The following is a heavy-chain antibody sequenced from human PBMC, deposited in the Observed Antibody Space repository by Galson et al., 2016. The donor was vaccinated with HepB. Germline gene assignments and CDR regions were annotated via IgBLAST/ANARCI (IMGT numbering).Heavy chain of an antibody. CDR3: ARGSRVGATTGGAADY. Sequence: SVKVSCKASGYTFTNYPMHWVRQAPGQRPEWMGWINAGIGNTEYSTKFQGRVTVTRDTSASTAYMQLSSLTSEDTAIYYCARGSRVGATTGGAADYWGQGTLVTVSS. CDR1: GYTFTNYP. J-gene: IGHJ4*02. V-gene: IGHV1-3*01. CDR2: INAGIGNT. D-gene: IGHD1-26*01.